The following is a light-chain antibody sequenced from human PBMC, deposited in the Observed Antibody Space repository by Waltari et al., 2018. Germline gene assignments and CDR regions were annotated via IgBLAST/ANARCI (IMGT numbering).Light chain of an antibody. Sequence: QSALTHPASVSGSPGQSITISCIGTSSDIGGYNYVSWYQQHPGKAPKVMIYDVTKRPSGVSNRFSGSKSGSTASLTISGLQAEDEADYYCSSYTSSNTWVFGGGTKLTVL. V-gene: IGLV2-14*01. CDR3: SSYTSSNTWV. CDR1: SSDIGGYNY. CDR2: DVT. J-gene: IGLJ3*02.